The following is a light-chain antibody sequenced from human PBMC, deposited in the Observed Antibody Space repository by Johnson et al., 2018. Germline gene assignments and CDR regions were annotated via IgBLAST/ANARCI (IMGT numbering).Light chain of an antibody. CDR1: SSNIGNNY. J-gene: IGLJ1*01. CDR2: ENN. Sequence: QSVLTQPPSVSAAPGQKVTISCSGSSSNIGNNYVSWYQQLPGTAPKLLSYENNKRPSGIPDRFSGSKSGTSATLGINGLQTGDEADYYCGTWDSNLSAGNVFGTGTKVTVL. V-gene: IGLV1-51*02. CDR3: GTWDSNLSAGNV.